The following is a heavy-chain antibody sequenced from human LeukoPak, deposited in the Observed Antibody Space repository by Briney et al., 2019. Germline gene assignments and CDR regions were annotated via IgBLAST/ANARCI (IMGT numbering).Heavy chain of an antibody. CDR3: ARRLGNAFDI. D-gene: IGHD3-9*01. J-gene: IGHJ3*02. Sequence: SETLSLICAVSGYSISSGYYWGWIRQPPGKGLEWIGSIYHSGSTYYNPSLKSRVTISVDTSKNQFSLKLSSVTAADTAVYYCARRLGNAFDIWGQGTMVTVSS. CDR1: GYSISSGYY. CDR2: IYHSGST. V-gene: IGHV4-38-2*01.